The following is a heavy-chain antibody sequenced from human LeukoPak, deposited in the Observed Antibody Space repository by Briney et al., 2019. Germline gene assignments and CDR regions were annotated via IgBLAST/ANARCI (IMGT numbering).Heavy chain of an antibody. CDR3: AREGYGDYVHYFDY. V-gene: IGHV1-8*01. D-gene: IGHD4-17*01. Sequence: ASVKVSCKASGYTFTSYDINWVRQATGQGLEWMGWMNPNSGNTGYAQKFQGRVTMTSNTSTSTAYMELSSLRSEDTAVYYCAREGYGDYVHYFDYWGQGTLVTVSS. CDR2: MNPNSGNT. CDR1: GYTFTSYD. J-gene: IGHJ4*02.